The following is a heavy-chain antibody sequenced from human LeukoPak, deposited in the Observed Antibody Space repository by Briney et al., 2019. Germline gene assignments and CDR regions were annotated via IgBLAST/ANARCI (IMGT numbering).Heavy chain of an antibody. CDR3: ARMMVRGNYYFDY. CDR1: GGTFSSYA. CDR2: LIPIFGTA. D-gene: IGHD3-10*01. Sequence: SVKVSCKASGGTFSSYAISWVRQAPGQGLEWMGGLIPIFGTANYAQKFQGRVTITADESTSTAYMELSSLRSEDTAVYYCARMMVRGNYYFDYWGQGTLVTVSS. V-gene: IGHV1-69*13. J-gene: IGHJ4*02.